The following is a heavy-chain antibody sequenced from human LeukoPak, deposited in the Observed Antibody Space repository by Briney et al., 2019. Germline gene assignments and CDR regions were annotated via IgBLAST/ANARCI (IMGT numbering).Heavy chain of an antibody. CDR3: ARDLREDPYYFDY. Sequence: SETLSLTCTVSDGSISGYYWSWIRQPPGKGLEWIGNIYHSGSISYNPSLKSRVTISVDTSKNQFSLKLSSVTAADTAVYYCARDLREDPYYFDYWGQGTLVTVSS. V-gene: IGHV4-59*01. CDR2: IYHSGSI. D-gene: IGHD5/OR15-5a*01. CDR1: DGSISGYY. J-gene: IGHJ4*02.